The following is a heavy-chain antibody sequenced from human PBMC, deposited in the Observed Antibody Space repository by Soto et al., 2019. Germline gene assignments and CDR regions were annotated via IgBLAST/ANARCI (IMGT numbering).Heavy chain of an antibody. CDR1: GYSFTSYW. D-gene: IGHD2-21*02. CDR3: ARHIAYCGGDCHLDAFDI. V-gene: IGHV5-51*01. J-gene: IGHJ3*02. CDR2: IYPGDSDT. Sequence: PGESLKISCKGSGYSFTSYWIGWVRQMPGKGLEWMGIIYPGDSDTRYSPSFQGQVTISADKSISTAYLQWSSLKASDTAMYYCARHIAYCGGDCHLDAFDIWGQGTMVTVS.